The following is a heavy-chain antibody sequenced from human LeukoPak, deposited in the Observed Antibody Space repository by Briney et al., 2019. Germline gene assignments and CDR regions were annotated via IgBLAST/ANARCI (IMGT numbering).Heavy chain of an antibody. J-gene: IGHJ4*02. CDR3: ARVGGRLIDY. Sequence: SETLSLTCAVYGGSFSGDYWSWIRQPPGKGLEWIGEINHSGSTNYNPSLKSRVTISVDTSKNQFSLKLSSVTAADTAVYYCARVGGRLIDYWGQGTLVTVSS. CDR2: INHSGST. V-gene: IGHV4-34*01. CDR1: GGSFSGDY. D-gene: IGHD2-8*01.